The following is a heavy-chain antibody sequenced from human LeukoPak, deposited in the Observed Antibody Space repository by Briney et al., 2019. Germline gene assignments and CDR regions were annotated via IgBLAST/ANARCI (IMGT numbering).Heavy chain of an antibody. CDR1: GYTFTSYG. V-gene: IGHV1-18*01. CDR3: ARDYGGNSEGSLGDY. CDR2: ISAYNGNT. Sequence: APVKVSCKASGYTFTSYGISWVRQAPGQGLEWMGWISAYNGNTNYAQKLQGRVTMTTDTSTSTAYMELRSLRSDDTAVYYCARDYGGNSEGSLGDYWGQGTLVTVSS. J-gene: IGHJ4*02. D-gene: IGHD4-23*01.